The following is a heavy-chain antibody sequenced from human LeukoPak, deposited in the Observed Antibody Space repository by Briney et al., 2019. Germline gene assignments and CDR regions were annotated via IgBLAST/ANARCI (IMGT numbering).Heavy chain of an antibody. D-gene: IGHD3-16*01. CDR1: GFTFNNYY. CDR2: IMRDGNEK. J-gene: IGHJ4*02. CDR3: ARDGGSGADY. V-gene: IGHV3-7*01. Sequence: GGSLRLSCATSGFTFNNYYMTWVRQAPGKGLEWVAHIMRDGNEKHYVDSVKGRFTISRDNAKNSLYLQMNSLRAEDTAVYYCARDGGSGADYWGQGTLVSVSS.